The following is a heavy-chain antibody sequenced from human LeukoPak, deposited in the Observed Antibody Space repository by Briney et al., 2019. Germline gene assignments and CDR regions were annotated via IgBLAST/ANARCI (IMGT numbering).Heavy chain of an antibody. CDR3: ARGDWLLLMDV. V-gene: IGHV1-3*01. Sequence: ASVKVSCKASGYTFTSYAMHWVRQAPGQRLEWMGWINAGNGNTKYSQRFQGRVTITRDTSASTAYMELSSLRSEDTAVYYCARGDWLLLMDVWGQGTTVTVSS. D-gene: IGHD3-9*01. J-gene: IGHJ6*02. CDR2: INAGNGNT. CDR1: GYTFTSYA.